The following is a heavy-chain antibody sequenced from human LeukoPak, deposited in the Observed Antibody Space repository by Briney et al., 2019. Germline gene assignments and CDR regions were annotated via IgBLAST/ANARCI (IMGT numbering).Heavy chain of an antibody. CDR3: ARDRILDDFWSGYYMGGAFDI. CDR1: GFTFSSYS. Sequence: GGSLRLSCAASGFTFSSYSMNWVRQAPGKGLEWVSYISSSSTIYYADSVKGRFTISRDNAKNSLYLQMNSLRAEDTAVYYCARDRILDDFWSGYYMGGAFDIWGQGTMVTVSS. J-gene: IGHJ3*02. CDR2: ISSSSTI. V-gene: IGHV3-48*01. D-gene: IGHD3-3*01.